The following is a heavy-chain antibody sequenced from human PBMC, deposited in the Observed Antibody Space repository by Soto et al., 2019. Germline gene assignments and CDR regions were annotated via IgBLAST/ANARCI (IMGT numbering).Heavy chain of an antibody. CDR1: GFTFSSYA. D-gene: IGHD6-13*01. J-gene: IGHJ6*02. CDR2: ISYDGSNK. Sequence: GGSLRLSCAASGFTFSSYAMHWVRQAPGKGLEWVAVISYDGSNKYYADSVKGRFTISRDNSKNTLYLQMNSLRAEDTAVYYCARDETRKRRIAAAGTDDHYYGMDVWGQGTTVTVSS. V-gene: IGHV3-30-3*01. CDR3: ARDETRKRRIAAAGTDDHYYGMDV.